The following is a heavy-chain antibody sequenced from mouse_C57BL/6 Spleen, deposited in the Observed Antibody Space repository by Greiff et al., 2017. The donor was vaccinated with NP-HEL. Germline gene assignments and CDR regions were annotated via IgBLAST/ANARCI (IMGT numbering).Heavy chain of an antibody. V-gene: IGHV1-61*01. CDR1: GYTFTSYW. CDR2: IYPSDSGT. CDR3: ARSSYYAMDY. J-gene: IGHJ4*01. Sequence: QVQLKQPGAELVRPGSSVKLSCKASGYTFTSYWMDWVKQRPGQGLEWIGNIYPSDSGTHYNQKFKDKATLTVDKSSSTAYMQLSSLTSEDSGVYYYARSSYYAMDYWGKGTSVTVAS.